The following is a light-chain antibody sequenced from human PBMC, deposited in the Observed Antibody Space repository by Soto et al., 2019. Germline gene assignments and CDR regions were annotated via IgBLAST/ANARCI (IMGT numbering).Light chain of an antibody. CDR2: DNN. J-gene: IGLJ1*01. V-gene: IGLV1-51*01. Sequence: QSVLTQPPSVYAAPGQKVTISCSGSSSNIGNNYVSWYQQLPGTAPKLLIYDNNKRPSGIPDRFSGSKSGTSATLGITGLQTGDEADYYCGTWDSSLSALYVFGTGTKV. CDR3: GTWDSSLSALYV. CDR1: SSNIGNNY.